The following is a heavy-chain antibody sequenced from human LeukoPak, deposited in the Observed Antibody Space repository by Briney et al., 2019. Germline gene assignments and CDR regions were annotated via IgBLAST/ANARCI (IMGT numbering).Heavy chain of an antibody. J-gene: IGHJ6*03. Sequence: RSGGSLRLSCAASGFTFSSYGMHWVRQAPGKGLEWVAFIRYDGSKYYADSVKGRFTISRDNSKNTLYLQMNSLRAEDTAVYYCAKDKGPKVYYYMDVWGKGTTVTVSS. CDR3: AKDKGPKVYYYMDV. CDR1: GFTFSSYG. V-gene: IGHV3-30*02. CDR2: IRYDGSK.